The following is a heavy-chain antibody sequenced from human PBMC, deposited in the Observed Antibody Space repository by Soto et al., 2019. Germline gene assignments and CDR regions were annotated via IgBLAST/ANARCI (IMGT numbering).Heavy chain of an antibody. D-gene: IGHD3-10*01. Sequence: SETLSLTCTVSGGSISSYYWSWIRQPPGKGLEWIGYIYYSGSTNYNPSLKSRVTISVDTSKNQFSLKLSSVTAADTAVYYCAREDGITMVRGVIITRGFDYRGQGTMATVSS. CDR3: AREDGITMVRGVIITRGFDY. J-gene: IGHJ4*02. CDR1: GGSISSYY. CDR2: IYYSGST. V-gene: IGHV4-59*01.